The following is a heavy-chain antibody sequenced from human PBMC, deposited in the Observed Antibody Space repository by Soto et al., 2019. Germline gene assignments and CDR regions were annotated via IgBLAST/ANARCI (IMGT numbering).Heavy chain of an antibody. CDR1: GGSFSGYY. J-gene: IGHJ4*02. CDR2: INHSGST. V-gene: IGHV4-34*01. D-gene: IGHD6-19*01. Sequence: QVQLQQWGAGLLKPSETLSLTCAVYGGSFSGYYWSWIRQPPGKGLEWIGEINHSGSTNYNPSLNNRYTISVNTSKNQFPLKLSSVTAEDTAVYDCARVAVAVIRYFDYWGQGTLVTVSS. CDR3: ARVAVAVIRYFDY.